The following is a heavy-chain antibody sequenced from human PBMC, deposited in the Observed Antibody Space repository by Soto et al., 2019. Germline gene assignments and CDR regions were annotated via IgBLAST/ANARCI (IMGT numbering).Heavy chain of an antibody. CDR2: IIPIFGTA. CDR3: ARGSYCIRTGGYRYWCDP. J-gene: IGHJ5*02. V-gene: IGHV1-69*12. Sequence: QVQLVQSGAEVKQPGSSVKVSCKASGGTFSSYAISWVRQAPGQGLEWMGGIIPIFGTANYAQKFQGRVTITADECTSTACMELSSRGSEYTAVYYRARGSYCIRTGGYRYWCDPWGQGTLVAVAS. CDR1: GGTFSSYA. D-gene: IGHD2-2*01.